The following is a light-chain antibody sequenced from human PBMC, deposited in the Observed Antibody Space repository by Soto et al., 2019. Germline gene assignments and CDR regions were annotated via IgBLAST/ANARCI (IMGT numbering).Light chain of an antibody. J-gene: IGKJ2*01. CDR2: AAS. Sequence: DIQMTQSPSSLSASVGDRVTITCRASQTIATFLTWYQQRPGQAPRLLIYAASNLDNGVPSTFRGSGSETVFTLTISSLQPEDFATYFCQQTYRTPVTFGQGTKLEIK. CDR1: QTIATF. CDR3: QQTYRTPVT. V-gene: IGKV1-39*01.